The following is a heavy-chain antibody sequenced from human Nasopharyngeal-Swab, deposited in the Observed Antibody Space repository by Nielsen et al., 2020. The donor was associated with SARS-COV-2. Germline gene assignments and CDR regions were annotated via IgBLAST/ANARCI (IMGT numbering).Heavy chain of an antibody. V-gene: IGHV1-45*02. CDR3: ASGQCINGVCNPTDGLDV. Sequence: SVKVSCKASGFSITYRFLHWMRQAPGQALECMGWITPFTVNAKYAQKFQGRVSITRDGSRTTASLELSSLRPDDTAMYFCASGQCINGVCNPTDGLDVWGQGTSVTVS. J-gene: IGHJ6*02. CDR2: ITPFTVNA. D-gene: IGHD2-8*01. CDR1: GFSITYRF.